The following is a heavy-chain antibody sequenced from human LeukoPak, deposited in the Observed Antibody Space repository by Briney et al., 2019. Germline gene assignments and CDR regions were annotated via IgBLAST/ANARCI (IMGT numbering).Heavy chain of an antibody. D-gene: IGHD2-21*01. J-gene: IGHJ4*02. CDR2: ISYDGSNK. CDR1: GFTVSSNY. CDR3: ARGGSIPFDY. Sequence: PGGSLRLSCAASGFTVSSNYMSWVRQAPGKGLEWAAVISYDGSNKYYADSVKGRFTISRDNSKNTLYLQINSLRAEGTAVYYCARGGSIPFDYWGQGTPVTVSS. V-gene: IGHV3-30*05.